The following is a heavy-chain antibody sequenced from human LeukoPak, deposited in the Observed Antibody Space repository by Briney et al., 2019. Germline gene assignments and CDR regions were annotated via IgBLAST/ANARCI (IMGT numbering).Heavy chain of an antibody. CDR1: GGSFSGYY. J-gene: IGHJ4*02. D-gene: IGHD1-1*01. CDR2: INHSGST. CDR3: ARPKTGTATGGFDY. Sequence: SETLSLTCAVYGGSFSGYYWSWIRQPPGKGLEWIGEINHSGSTNYNPSLKSRVTISVDTSKNQFSLKLSSVTAADTAVYYCARPKTGTATGGFDYWGQGTLVTVSS. V-gene: IGHV4-34*01.